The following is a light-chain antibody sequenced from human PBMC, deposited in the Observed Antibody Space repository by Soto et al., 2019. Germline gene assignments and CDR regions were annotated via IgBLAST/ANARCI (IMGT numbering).Light chain of an antibody. Sequence: EIVLTQSPATLSLSPGERATLSCRASQSVSSYLAWYQQKPGQAPRLLIYDASKRPTGIPARFSGSGSGTDFTLTISSLEPEDFAVYFCQQRSDWPPSITFXQGTRMEIK. CDR3: QQRSDWPPSIT. CDR2: DAS. V-gene: IGKV3-11*01. CDR1: QSVSSY. J-gene: IGKJ5*01.